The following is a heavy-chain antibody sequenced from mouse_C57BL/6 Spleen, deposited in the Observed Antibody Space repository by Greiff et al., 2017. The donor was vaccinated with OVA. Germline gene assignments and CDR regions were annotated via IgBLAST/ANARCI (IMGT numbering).Heavy chain of an antibody. CDR2: IYPGDGDT. CDR1: GYAFSSSW. J-gene: IGHJ4*01. D-gene: IGHD2-3*01. Sequence: VKLVESGPELVKPGASVKISCKASGYAFSSSWMNWVKQRPGKGLEWIGRIYPGDGDTNYNGKFKGKATLTADKSSSTAYMQLSSLTSEDSAVYFCARKAYDGYYEGAMDYWGQGTSVTVSS. V-gene: IGHV1-82*01. CDR3: ARKAYDGYYEGAMDY.